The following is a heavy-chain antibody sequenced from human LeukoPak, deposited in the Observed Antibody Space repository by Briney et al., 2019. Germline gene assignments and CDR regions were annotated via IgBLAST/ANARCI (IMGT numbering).Heavy chain of an antibody. V-gene: IGHV4-39*07. CDR3: ARGISTTLSHSRFDP. CDR1: GAPIPYSGPYY. CDR2: VYSSGKT. Sequence: PSETLSLTCTVSGAPIPYSGPYYWSWIRQPAGKRLEYIGSVYSSGKTYYNPSLQTRVTVSLDRSRNQFSLNLYSSTAADTAVYYCARGISTTLSHSRFDPWGQGTRVTVSS. D-gene: IGHD1-1*01. J-gene: IGHJ5*02.